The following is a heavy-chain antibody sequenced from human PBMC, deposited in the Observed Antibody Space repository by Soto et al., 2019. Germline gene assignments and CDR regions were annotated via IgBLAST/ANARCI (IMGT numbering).Heavy chain of an antibody. CDR1: GFTFSSYS. CDR3: ARHPERIAQIGWFDP. D-gene: IGHD6-13*01. V-gene: IGHV3-48*01. CDR2: ISSSSSTI. Sequence: EVQLVESGGGLVQPGGSLRLSCAASGFTFSSYSMNWVRQAPGKGLEWVSYISSSSSTIYYADSVKGRFTISRDNAKNSLYLQMNSLRAEDTAVYYCARHPERIAQIGWFDPWRQGTLVTVSS. J-gene: IGHJ5*02.